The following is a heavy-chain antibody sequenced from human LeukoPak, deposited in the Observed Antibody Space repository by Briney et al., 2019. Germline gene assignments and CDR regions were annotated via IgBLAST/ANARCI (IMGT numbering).Heavy chain of an antibody. J-gene: IGHJ4*02. CDR3: VRDLAAMVPGY. CDR2: ICAYNGNT. Sequence: ASVKDSCKASGYTFTSYGISWVRQAPGQGLEWMGWICAYNGNTNYAQKLQGRVTMTTDTSTSTAYMELRSLRSDDTAVYYCVRDLAAMVPGYWGQGTLVTVS. CDR1: GYTFTSYG. D-gene: IGHD5-18*01. V-gene: IGHV1-18*01.